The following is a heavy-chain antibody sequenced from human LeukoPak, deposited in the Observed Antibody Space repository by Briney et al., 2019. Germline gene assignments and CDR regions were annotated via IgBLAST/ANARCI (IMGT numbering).Heavy chain of an antibody. CDR3: ARGRSIAVAGTGY. CDR1: GYTFTGYY. CDR2: INPNSGGT. D-gene: IGHD6-19*01. Sequence: ASVKVSCKASGYTFTGYYMHWVRQAPGQGLEWMGWINPNSGGTNYAQKFQGRVTMTRDTSISTAYMELSRLRSDDTAVYYCARGRSIAVAGTGYWGQGTLVTVSS. J-gene: IGHJ4*02. V-gene: IGHV1-2*02.